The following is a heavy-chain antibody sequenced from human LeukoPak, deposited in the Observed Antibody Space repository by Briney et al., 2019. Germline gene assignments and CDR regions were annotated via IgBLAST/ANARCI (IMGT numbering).Heavy chain of an antibody. J-gene: IGHJ4*02. V-gene: IGHV3-53*01. Sequence: GGSLRLSCAASGFTVSSNYMSWVRQAPGKGLEWVSVIYSGGSTYYADSVKGRFTIFRDNSKNTLYLQMNSLRAEDTAVYYCARDDGDSSGYYSDYWGQGTLVTVSS. CDR2: IYSGGST. D-gene: IGHD3-22*01. CDR3: ARDDGDSSGYYSDY. CDR1: GFTVSSNY.